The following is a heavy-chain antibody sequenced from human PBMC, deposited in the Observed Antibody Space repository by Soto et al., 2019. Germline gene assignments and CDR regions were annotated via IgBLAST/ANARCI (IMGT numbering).Heavy chain of an antibody. D-gene: IGHD3-3*01. Sequence: GASVKVSCKASGGTFSSYTISWVRQAPGQGLEWMGRIIPILGIANYAQKFQGRVTITTNTSMSTAYMELSSLRSEDTAVYYCASAPLFGVVIRSYYYYYMDVWGKGTTVTVSS. CDR3: ASAPLFGVVIRSYYYYYMDV. J-gene: IGHJ6*03. CDR2: IIPILGIA. CDR1: GGTFSSYT. V-gene: IGHV1-69*02.